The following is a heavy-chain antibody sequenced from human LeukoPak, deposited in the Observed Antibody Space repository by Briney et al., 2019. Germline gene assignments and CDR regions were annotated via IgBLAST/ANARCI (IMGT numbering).Heavy chain of an antibody. CDR3: ESGFTLWFGESEYYFDY. Sequence: GGSLRLSWAISGLTFTSYCMNWLRQPPTKGLEWVSSIIRSSRYIYYADAVKAPFPISRDNAKTSLYLQMNSLRAEDTAVYYCESGFTLWFGESEYYFDYWGQGTLVTVSS. J-gene: IGHJ4*02. V-gene: IGHV3-21*01. CDR1: GLTFTSYC. D-gene: IGHD3-10*01. CDR2: IIRSSRYI.